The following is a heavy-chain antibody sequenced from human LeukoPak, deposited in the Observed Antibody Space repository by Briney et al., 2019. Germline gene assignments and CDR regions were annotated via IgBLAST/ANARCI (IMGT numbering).Heavy chain of an antibody. CDR1: GYTFPRSA. V-gene: IGHV1-18*01. J-gene: IGHJ5*02. CDR2: ISAYNGNT. Sequence: GASVNVSCKASGYTFPRSAITWVRQAPGQGLEWMGWISAYNGNTHYAQRFQGRVTMTTDTSTSTAYMELRSLRSDDTAVYYCARAQLGYCSSTSCYTGGWFDPWGQGTLVTVSS. CDR3: ARAQLGYCSSTSCYTGGWFDP. D-gene: IGHD2-2*02.